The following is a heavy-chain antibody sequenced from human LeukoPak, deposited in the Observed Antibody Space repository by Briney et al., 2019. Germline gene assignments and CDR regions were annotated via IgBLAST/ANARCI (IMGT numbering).Heavy chain of an antibody. V-gene: IGHV4-59*08. CDR1: GGSISSYY. CDR3: GRIDWVFDY. CDR2: IYYTGST. D-gene: IGHD3-9*01. Sequence: SETLSLTCTVSGGSISSYYWSWIRQPPGKGLEWIGYIYYTGSTNYNPSLKSRVTISVDTSNNQFSLRLSSVTAADTAVYYCGRIDWVFDYWGQGTPVTVSS. J-gene: IGHJ4*02.